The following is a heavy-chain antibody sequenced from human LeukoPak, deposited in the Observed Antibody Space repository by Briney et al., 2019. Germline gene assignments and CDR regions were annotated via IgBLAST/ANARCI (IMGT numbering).Heavy chain of an antibody. CDR1: GFTFSSYA. CDR3: ARDLTLVGATTYAFDI. V-gene: IGHV3-30*04. Sequence: GGSLRLSCAASGFTFSSYAMHWVRQAPGKGLEWVAVISYDGSNKYYADSVKGRFTISRGNSKNTLYLQMNSLRAEDTAVYYCARDLTLVGATTYAFDIWGQGTMVTVSS. CDR2: ISYDGSNK. J-gene: IGHJ3*02. D-gene: IGHD1-26*01.